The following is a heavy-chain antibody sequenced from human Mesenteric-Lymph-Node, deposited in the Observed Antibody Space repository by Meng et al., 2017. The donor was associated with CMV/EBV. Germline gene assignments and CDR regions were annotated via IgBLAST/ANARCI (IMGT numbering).Heavy chain of an antibody. CDR1: SVSSDTYY. CDR3: ARGYYYGSGSYYSPDF. V-gene: IGHV4-61*01. CDR2: IYYSGST. D-gene: IGHD3-10*01. Sequence: SVSSDTYYWSWIRQPPGKGLEWVGYIYYSGSTSYKPSLKSRVAISVDTSKNQLSLKLSSVTAADTAVYYCARGYYYGSGSYYSPDFWGQGTLVTVSS. J-gene: IGHJ4*02.